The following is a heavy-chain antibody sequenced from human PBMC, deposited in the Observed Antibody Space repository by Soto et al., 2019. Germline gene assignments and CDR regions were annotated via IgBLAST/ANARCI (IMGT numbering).Heavy chain of an antibody. Sequence: PGGSLRLSCAASGFTFSSYGMHWFRQAPGKGLEWVAVISYDGSNKYYADSVKGRFTISRDNSKNTLYLQMNSLRAEDTAVYYCAKDFTLRIRGYDYFDYWGQGTLVTVSS. CDR3: AKDFTLRIRGYDYFDY. D-gene: IGHD5-12*01. CDR2: ISYDGSNK. V-gene: IGHV3-30*18. CDR1: GFTFSSYG. J-gene: IGHJ4*02.